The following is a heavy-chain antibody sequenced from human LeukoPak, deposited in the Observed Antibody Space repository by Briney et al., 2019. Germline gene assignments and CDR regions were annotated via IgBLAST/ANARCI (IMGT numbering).Heavy chain of an antibody. V-gene: IGHV3-30*03. CDR3: QGVPAG. CDR2: ISHDESNK. Sequence: SGGSLRLSCAASGFSFSNYGMHWVRQAPGKGLEWVAVISHDESNKDYADSVKGRFTISRDNTKNTLYLQMDSLETEDTAVYYCQGVPAGWGQGTLVTVSS. D-gene: IGHD2-2*01. CDR1: GFSFSNYG. J-gene: IGHJ4*02.